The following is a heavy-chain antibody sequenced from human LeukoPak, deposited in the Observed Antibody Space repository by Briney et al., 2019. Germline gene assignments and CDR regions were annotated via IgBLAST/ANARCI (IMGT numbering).Heavy chain of an antibody. CDR3: AKSAAAAGRTYFDS. CDR1: GFTFSSHW. D-gene: IGHD6-13*01. CDR2: VNGDGRTT. Sequence: GGSLRLSCAASGFTFSSHWMHWVRQAPGKGLVWVSRVNGDGRTTIYADSVKGRFTISRDNSKNTLYLQMNSLRAEDTAVYYCAKSAAAAGRTYFDSWGQGTLVTVSS. V-gene: IGHV3-74*01. J-gene: IGHJ4*02.